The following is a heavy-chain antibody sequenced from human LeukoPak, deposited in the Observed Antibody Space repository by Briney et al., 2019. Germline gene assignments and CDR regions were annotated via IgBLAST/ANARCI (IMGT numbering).Heavy chain of an antibody. D-gene: IGHD1-26*01. Sequence: GGSLRLSCAVSGFTFRSYWMNWVHQAPGKGLEWVADIKQDGSEKYYVDSVKGRFTISRDNAKNSLYLQMNSLRVEDTAVYYCARLIVGATDYWGQGTLVTVSS. CDR1: GFTFRSYW. V-gene: IGHV3-7*03. CDR2: IKQDGSEK. CDR3: ARLIVGATDY. J-gene: IGHJ4*02.